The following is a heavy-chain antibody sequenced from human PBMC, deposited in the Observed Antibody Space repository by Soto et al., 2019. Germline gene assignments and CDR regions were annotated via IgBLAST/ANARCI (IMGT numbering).Heavy chain of an antibody. J-gene: IGHJ4*02. V-gene: IGHV3-30*18. D-gene: IGHD1-7*01. CDR3: AKDRVGGTFYTPLGF. CDR1: GFNFDNYG. CDR2: ITYDGSNK. Sequence: QVQLVESGGGVVQPGGSLRLSCQASGFNFDNYGMHWVRQAPGKGLEWVAVITYDGSNKYYADSVKGRFTISRDNPKNTLSLHLNTLKPEDTAVYHCAKDRVGGTFYTPLGFWGQGTLVTVSS.